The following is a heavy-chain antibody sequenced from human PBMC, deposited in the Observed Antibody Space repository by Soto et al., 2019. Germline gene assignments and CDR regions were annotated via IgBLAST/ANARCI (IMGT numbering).Heavy chain of an antibody. CDR3: TRGGVPYFDY. Sequence: HPGGSLRLSCAASGFTFSNDGMHWVRQAPGKGLEWVAVISYDGSERYYGDSVKGRFTISRDDSKNTLFLQMNSLRPEDTAVYYCTRGGVPYFDYWGQGTLVTVSS. CDR2: ISYDGSER. V-gene: IGHV3-30*03. CDR1: GFTFSNDG. J-gene: IGHJ4*02.